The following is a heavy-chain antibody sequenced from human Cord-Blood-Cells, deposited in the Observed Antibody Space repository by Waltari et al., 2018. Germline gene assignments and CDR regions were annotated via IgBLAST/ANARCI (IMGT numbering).Heavy chain of an antibody. J-gene: IGHJ4*02. D-gene: IGHD3-10*01. CDR1: GGSISSGSYY. V-gene: IGHV4-61*09. CDR2: IYTSGST. Sequence: QVQLQESGPGLVKPSQTLSLTCTVSGGSISSGSYYWSWIRQPAGKGLEWIGYIYTSGSTNYNPSLKSRVTISVDTSKNQFSLKLSSVTAADTAVYYCAGESPYGSGSYYFDYWGQGTLVTVSS. CDR3: AGESPYGSGSYYFDY.